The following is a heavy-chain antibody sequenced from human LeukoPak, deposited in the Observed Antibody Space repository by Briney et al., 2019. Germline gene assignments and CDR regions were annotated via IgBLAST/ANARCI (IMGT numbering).Heavy chain of an antibody. V-gene: IGHV1-69*13. D-gene: IGHD3-22*01. Sequence: ASVKVSCKASGGTFSSYAISWVRQAPGQGLEGMGGIIPIFGTANYAQKFQGRVTITADESTSTAYMELSSLRSEDTAVYYCARDRHRRHYYDSSLHPPLDYWGQGTLVTVSS. CDR3: ARDRHRRHYYDSSLHPPLDY. CDR1: GGTFSSYA. CDR2: IIPIFGTA. J-gene: IGHJ4*02.